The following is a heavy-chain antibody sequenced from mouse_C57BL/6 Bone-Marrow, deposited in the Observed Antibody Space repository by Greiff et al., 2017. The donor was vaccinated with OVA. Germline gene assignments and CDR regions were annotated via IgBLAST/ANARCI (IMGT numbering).Heavy chain of an antibody. Sequence: EVQLVESGGDLVKPGGSLKLSCAASGFTFSSYGMSWVRPTPDKRLEWVATISSGGSYTYYPDSVKGRFTISRDNAKNTLYLQMSSLKSEDTAMYYCARPYYGSSYDAMDYWGQGTSVTVSS. CDR1: GFTFSSYG. J-gene: IGHJ4*01. V-gene: IGHV5-6*01. CDR3: ARPYYGSSYDAMDY. D-gene: IGHD1-1*01. CDR2: ISSGGSYT.